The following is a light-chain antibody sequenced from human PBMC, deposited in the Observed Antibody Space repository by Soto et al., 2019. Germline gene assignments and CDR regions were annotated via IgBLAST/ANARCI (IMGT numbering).Light chain of an antibody. CDR2: DAS. J-gene: IGKJ4*01. CDR1: QSVSSY. V-gene: IGKV3-11*01. CDR3: QQSSNWSLGT. Sequence: EIVLTQSPATLSLSPGERATLSCRASQSVSSYLAWYQQKPGQAPRLLLYDASNRATGIPARFSGSGSVTDFTLTISSLEPEDFAVYDCQQSSNWSLGTFGGGTKVEIK.